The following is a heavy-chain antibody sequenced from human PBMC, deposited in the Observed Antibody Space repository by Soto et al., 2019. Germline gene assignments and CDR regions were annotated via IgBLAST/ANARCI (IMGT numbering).Heavy chain of an antibody. D-gene: IGHD6-6*01. J-gene: IGHJ4*02. CDR2: ISYDGSNK. CDR1: GFTFSSYG. CDR3: ARDSRKEYTSSWLDF. Sequence: PGGSLRLSCAASGFTFSSYGMHWVRQAPGKGLEWLSVISYDGSNKYYADSVKGRFTISRDNSKNTVYLQMSSLRTEDTAVYYCARDSRKEYTSSWLDFWGLGTLVTVSS. V-gene: IGHV3-30*03.